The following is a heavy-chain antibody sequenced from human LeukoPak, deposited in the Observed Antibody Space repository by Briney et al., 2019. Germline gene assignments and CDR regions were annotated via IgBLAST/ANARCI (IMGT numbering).Heavy chain of an antibody. J-gene: IGHJ2*01. D-gene: IGHD4-23*01. CDR2: IYYSGST. CDR3: ARESYGGNSHWYFDL. V-gene: IGHV4-31*03. CDR1: GGSISSGGYY. Sequence: SQTLSLTCTVSGGSISSGGYYWSWIRQLPGKGLEWIGYIYYSGSTYYNPSLKSRVTISVDTSKNQFSLKLSSVTAADTAVYYCARESYGGNSHWYFDLWGRGTLVTVSS.